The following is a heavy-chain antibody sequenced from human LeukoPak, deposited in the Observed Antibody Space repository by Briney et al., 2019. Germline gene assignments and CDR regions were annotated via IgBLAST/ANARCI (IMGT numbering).Heavy chain of an antibody. CDR1: GFTFSNAW. Sequence: PGGSLRLSCAASGFTFSNAWMNWVRQAPGKGLEWIGEINHSGSTNYNPSLKSRVTISVDTPKNQFSLKLSSVTAADTAVYYCARRSLPPPWRYYYGSGSYGSGVFDYWGQGTLVTVSS. D-gene: IGHD3-10*01. CDR3: ARRSLPPPWRYYYGSGSYGSGVFDY. J-gene: IGHJ4*02. V-gene: IGHV4-34*01. CDR2: INHSGST.